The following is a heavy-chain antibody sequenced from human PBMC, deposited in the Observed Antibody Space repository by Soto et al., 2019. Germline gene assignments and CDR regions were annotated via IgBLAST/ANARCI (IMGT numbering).Heavy chain of an antibody. CDR1: GYTFTGYG. CDR3: ARGAITTFGVWTEYFQH. D-gene: IGHD3-3*01. V-gene: IGHV1-18*04. Sequence: QVQMVQSGAEVKKPGASVKVSCKASGYTFTGYGISWVRQAPGQGLEWMGWISAYNGNTNYAQKLQGRVTMTTDTSTSTAYMELRSLRSDDTAVYYCARGAITTFGVWTEYFQHWGQGTLVSVSS. CDR2: ISAYNGNT. J-gene: IGHJ1*01.